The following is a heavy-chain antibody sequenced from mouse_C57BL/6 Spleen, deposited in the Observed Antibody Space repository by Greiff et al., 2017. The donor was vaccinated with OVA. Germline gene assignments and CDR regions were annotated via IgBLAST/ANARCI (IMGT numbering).Heavy chain of an antibody. CDR2: ISGGGGNT. V-gene: IGHV5-9*01. D-gene: IGHD4-1*01. J-gene: IGHJ3*01. Sequence: EVQLVESGGGLVKPGGSLKLSCAASGFTFSSYTMSWVRQTPEKRLEWVATISGGGGNTYYPDSVKGRFTISRDNAKNTLYLQMSSLRSEDTALYYCARRDWGRFAYWGQGTLVTVSA. CDR1: GFTFSSYT. CDR3: ARRDWGRFAY.